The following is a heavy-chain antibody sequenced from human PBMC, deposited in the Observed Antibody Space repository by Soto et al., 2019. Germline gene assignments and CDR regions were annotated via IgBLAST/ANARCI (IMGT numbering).Heavy chain of an antibody. D-gene: IGHD2-15*01. Sequence: GASVKVSCKASGYTFTSYYMHWVRQAPGQGLEWMGIINPSGGSTSYAQKFQGRVTMTRDTSTSTVYMELSSLRSEDTAVYYCARDWRDIVVVVAADGFYYYGMDVWGQGTTVTVSS. V-gene: IGHV1-46*01. J-gene: IGHJ6*02. CDR1: GYTFTSYY. CDR2: INPSGGST. CDR3: ARDWRDIVVVVAADGFYYYGMDV.